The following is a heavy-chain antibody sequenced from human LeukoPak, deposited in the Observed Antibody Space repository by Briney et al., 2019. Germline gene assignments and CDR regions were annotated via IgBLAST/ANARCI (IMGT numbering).Heavy chain of an antibody. J-gene: IGHJ6*03. CDR2: IYYSGST. D-gene: IGHD2-15*01. Sequence: SETLSLTCTVPGGSISSGGYYWSWIRQHPGKGLEWIGYIYYSGSTYYNPSLKSRVTISVDTSKNQFSLKLSSVTAADTAVYYCARGRCGGGGSCYYYYYYMDVWGKGTTVTVSS. CDR3: ARGRCGGGGSCYYYYYYMDV. CDR1: GGSISSGGYY. V-gene: IGHV4-31*03.